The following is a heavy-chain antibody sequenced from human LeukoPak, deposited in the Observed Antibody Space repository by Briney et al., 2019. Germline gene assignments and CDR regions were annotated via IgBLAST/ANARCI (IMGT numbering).Heavy chain of an antibody. CDR2: ISGSGGST. CDR3: AKDVLVGFVYYYDSSGRNLDY. CDR1: GFTFSSYA. V-gene: IGHV3-23*01. J-gene: IGHJ4*02. D-gene: IGHD3-22*01. Sequence: GGSLRLSCAASGFTFSSYAMSWVRQAPGKGLEWVSAISGSGGSTYYADSVKGRFTISRDNSKNTLYLQMNSLRAEDTAVYYCAKDVLVGFVYYYDSSGRNLDYWGQGTLVTVSS.